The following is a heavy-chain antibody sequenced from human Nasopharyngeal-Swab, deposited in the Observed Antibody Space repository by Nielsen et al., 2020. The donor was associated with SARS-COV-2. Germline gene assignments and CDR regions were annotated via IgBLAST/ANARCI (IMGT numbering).Heavy chain of an antibody. CDR3: ARSNNWALEF. V-gene: IGHV3-30-3*01. J-gene: IGHJ4*02. CDR1: GFTFSSYA. CDR2: ISYDGSNK. Sequence: GGSLRLSCAASGFTFSSYAMHWVRQAPGKGLEWVAVISYDGSNKYYADSVKGRFTISRDNAKNTLYLQMNTLRAEDTAVYYCARSNNWALEFWGQGTPVTVSA. D-gene: IGHD1-1*01.